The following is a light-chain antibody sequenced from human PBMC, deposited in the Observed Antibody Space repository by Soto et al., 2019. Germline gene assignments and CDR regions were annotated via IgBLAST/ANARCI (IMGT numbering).Light chain of an antibody. CDR2: EGS. CDR1: SSDVGSYNL. Sequence: QSALTQPASVSGSPGQSITISCTGTSSDVGSYNLVSWYQQHPGKAPKLMSYEGSKRPSGVSDRFSGSKSGNTASLTISGLQDEDEADYYCCSYAGSSTVVFGGGTKLTVL. J-gene: IGLJ2*01. CDR3: CSYAGSSTVV. V-gene: IGLV2-23*01.